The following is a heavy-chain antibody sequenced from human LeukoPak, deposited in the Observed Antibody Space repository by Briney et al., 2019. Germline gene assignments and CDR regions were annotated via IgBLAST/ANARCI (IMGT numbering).Heavy chain of an antibody. D-gene: IGHD3-10*01. CDR1: EFTFSSYA. J-gene: IGHJ4*02. CDR3: ARSGVIYADFDY. Sequence: PGGSLRLSCAASEFTFSSYAMHWVRQAPGKGLEWVAVISYDGSNKYYADSVKGRFTISRDNSKNTLYLQMNSLRAEDTAVYYCARSGVIYADFDYWGQGTLVTVSS. CDR2: ISYDGSNK. V-gene: IGHV3-30-3*01.